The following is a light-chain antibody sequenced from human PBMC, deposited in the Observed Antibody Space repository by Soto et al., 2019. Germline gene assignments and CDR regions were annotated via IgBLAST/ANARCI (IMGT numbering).Light chain of an antibody. CDR3: QQYGSSLWK. CDR1: QSVSSSY. CDR2: GAS. J-gene: IGKJ1*01. Sequence: EIVLTQSPGTLSLSPGERATLSCRASQSVSSSYLAWYQQKPGQAPRLLIYGASSRATGIPDRFSGSGSGTDFTLTISSREPEDFAVYYCQQYGSSLWKFGQGTKVEIK. V-gene: IGKV3-20*01.